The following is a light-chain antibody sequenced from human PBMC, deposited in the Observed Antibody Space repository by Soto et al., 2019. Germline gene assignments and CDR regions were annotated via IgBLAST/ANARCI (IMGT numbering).Light chain of an antibody. Sequence: EIVLTQSPGTLSLSPGERAILSCRASQSLSSSFLAWYQQKPGQAPRLLIYSSSNRATGIPDRFSGGGSGTDFTLTISRLEPADFAVYYCQQYGRSPLTFGGGTKGDIK. CDR2: SSS. J-gene: IGKJ4*01. V-gene: IGKV3-20*01. CDR1: QSLSSSF. CDR3: QQYGRSPLT.